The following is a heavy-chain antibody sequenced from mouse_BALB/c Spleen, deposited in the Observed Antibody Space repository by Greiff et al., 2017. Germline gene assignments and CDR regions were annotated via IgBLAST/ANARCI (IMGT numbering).Heavy chain of an antibody. Sequence: EVMLVESGGGLVKPGGSLKLSCAASGFTFSSYAMSWVRQTPEKRLEWVASISSGGSTYYPDSVKGRFTISRDNARNILYLQMSSLRSEDTAMYYCARDSSEFAYWGQGTLVTVSA. CDR1: GFTFSSYA. J-gene: IGHJ3*01. D-gene: IGHD3-2*01. V-gene: IGHV5-6-5*01. CDR3: ARDSSEFAY. CDR2: ISSGGST.